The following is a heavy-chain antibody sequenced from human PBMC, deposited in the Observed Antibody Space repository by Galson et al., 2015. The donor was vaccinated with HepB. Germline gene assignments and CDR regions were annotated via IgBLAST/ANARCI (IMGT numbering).Heavy chain of an antibody. J-gene: IGHJ6*02. V-gene: IGHV3-21*01. D-gene: IGHD3-10*01. CDR1: GFTFSSYS. Sequence: SLRLSCAASGFTFSSYSMNWVRQAPGKGLEWVSSISSSSSYIYYADSVKGRFTISRDNAKNSLYLQMNSLRAEDTAVYYCARDRPPGSYYYGSGSYWAYYGMDVWGQGTTVTVSS. CDR2: ISSSSSYI. CDR3: ARDRPPGSYYYGSGSYWAYYGMDV.